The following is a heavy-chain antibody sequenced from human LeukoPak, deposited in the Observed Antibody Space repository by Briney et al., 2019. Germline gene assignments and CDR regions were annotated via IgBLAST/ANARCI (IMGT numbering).Heavy chain of an antibody. CDR3: ARGVRSSGSRGIDY. J-gene: IGHJ4*02. CDR2: INHSGST. V-gene: IGHV4-34*01. Sequence: SETLSLTCAVYGGSFSGYYWSWIRQPPGKGLEWIGKINHSGSTNYNPSLKSRVTISVDTSKNQFSLKLSSVTAADTAVYYCARGVRSSGSRGIDYWGQGTLVTVSS. CDR1: GGSFSGYY. D-gene: IGHD6-25*01.